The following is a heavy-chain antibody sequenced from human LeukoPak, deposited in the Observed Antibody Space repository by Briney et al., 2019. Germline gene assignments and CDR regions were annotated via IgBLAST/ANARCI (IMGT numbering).Heavy chain of an antibody. V-gene: IGHV4-4*07. Sequence: PSETLSLTCTVSGGSISSYYWSWIRQPAGKGLEWIGRIYTSGSTNYNPSLKGRVTMSVDTSKNQFSLKLSSVTAADTAMYYCARGGTMGNANWFDPWGQGTLVTVSS. CDR2: IYTSGST. D-gene: IGHD3-16*01. CDR1: GGSISSYY. J-gene: IGHJ5*02. CDR3: ARGGTMGNANWFDP.